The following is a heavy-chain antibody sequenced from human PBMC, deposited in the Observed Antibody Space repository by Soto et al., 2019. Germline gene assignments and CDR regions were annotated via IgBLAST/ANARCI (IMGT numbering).Heavy chain of an antibody. V-gene: IGHV4-31*03. Sequence: QVQLQESGPGLVKPSQTLSLTCPVSGGSISSGGYYWSWIRQHPGRGLEWIGYIYYSGSTYYNPSLKSRITIAVDTSKNQFSLKLSSVTAADTAVYYCARVGRTNYAFDIWGQGTMVTVSS. J-gene: IGHJ3*02. CDR1: GGSISSGGYY. D-gene: IGHD7-27*01. CDR2: IYYSGST. CDR3: ARVGRTNYAFDI.